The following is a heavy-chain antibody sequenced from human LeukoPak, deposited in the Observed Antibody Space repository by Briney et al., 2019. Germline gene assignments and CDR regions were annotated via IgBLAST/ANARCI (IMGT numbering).Heavy chain of an antibody. CDR1: GLTSSTAW. Sequence: GGSLGPSWAAPGLTSSTAWMSWFRQVPGKGREWFGRIKSKTDGGTTDYAAPVKGRFTISRDDSKNTLYLQMNSLKTEDTAVYYCTTDQLGERITDYWGQGTLVTVSS. CDR2: IKSKTDGGTT. CDR3: TTDQLGERITDY. J-gene: IGHJ4*02. V-gene: IGHV3-15*01. D-gene: IGHD1-1*01.